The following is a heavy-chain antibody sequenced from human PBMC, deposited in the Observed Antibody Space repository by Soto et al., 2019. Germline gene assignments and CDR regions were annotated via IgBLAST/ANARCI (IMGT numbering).Heavy chain of an antibody. CDR1: GGSFSGYY. Sequence: SETLSLTCAVYGGSFSGYYWSWIRQPPGKGLEWIGEINHSGSTNYNPSLKSRVTISVDTSKNQFSLKLSSVTAADTAVYYCARSRKAVAARRGGGYYYYYMDVWGKGTTVTVSS. J-gene: IGHJ6*03. D-gene: IGHD6-6*01. CDR3: ARSRKAVAARRGGGYYYYYMDV. V-gene: IGHV4-34*01. CDR2: INHSGST.